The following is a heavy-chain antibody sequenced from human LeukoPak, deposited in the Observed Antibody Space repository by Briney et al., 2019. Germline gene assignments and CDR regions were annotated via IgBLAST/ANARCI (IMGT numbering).Heavy chain of an antibody. Sequence: HPGGSLRLSCAASGFTFSSYAMHWVRQAPGKGLEWVAVISYDGSNKYYADSVKGRFTISRDNSKNTLYLQMNSLRAEDTAVYYCARKLGCSGGSCYSYSYYYYGMDVWGQGTTVTVSS. V-gene: IGHV3-30-3*01. CDR1: GFTFSSYA. J-gene: IGHJ6*02. CDR2: ISYDGSNK. D-gene: IGHD2-15*01. CDR3: ARKLGCSGGSCYSYSYYYYGMDV.